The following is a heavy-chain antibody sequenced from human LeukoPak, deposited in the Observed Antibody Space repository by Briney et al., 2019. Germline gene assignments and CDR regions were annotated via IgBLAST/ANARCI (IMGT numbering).Heavy chain of an antibody. V-gene: IGHV3-33*01. CDR3: ARLGADDYYYYGMDV. J-gene: IGHJ6*02. D-gene: IGHD6-19*01. CDR2: IWYDGSNK. Sequence: GRSLRLSCAASGFTFSSYGRHWVRQAPGKGLEWVAVIWYDGSNKYYADSVKGRFTISRDNSKNTLYLQMNSLRAEDTAVYYCARLGADDYYYYGMDVWGQGTTVTVSS. CDR1: GFTFSSYG.